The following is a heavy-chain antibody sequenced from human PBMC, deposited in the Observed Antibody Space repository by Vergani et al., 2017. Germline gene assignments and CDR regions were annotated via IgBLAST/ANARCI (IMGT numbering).Heavy chain of an antibody. Sequence: VQLLESGGSLKQPGGSVRLSCAASGFTFSSYAMHWVRQAPGKGLEWVAVISYDGSNKYYADSVKGRFTISRDNSKNTLYLQMNSLRAEDTAVYYCAREVPIAARLGPFDYWGQGTLVTVSS. CDR1: GFTFSSYA. D-gene: IGHD6-6*01. CDR2: ISYDGSNK. CDR3: AREVPIAARLGPFDY. J-gene: IGHJ4*02. V-gene: IGHV3-30-3*01.